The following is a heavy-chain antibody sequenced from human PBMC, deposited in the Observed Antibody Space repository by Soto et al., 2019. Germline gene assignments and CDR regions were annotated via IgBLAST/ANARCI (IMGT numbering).Heavy chain of an antibody. D-gene: IGHD6-19*01. CDR3: ARLPGPLVAVLYIYPLDGREAMSDVDV. Sequence: QMQLVESGGGVVQPGGSLRLSCAASGFTFNYYPMHWVRQAPGKGLEWVAVVSFDGSNKYYADSVKGRFTISKDNSKNTLYLQMNRLRREDTAVYACARLPGPLVAVLYIYPLDGREAMSDVDVWGQGTTVTVSS. CDR1: GFTFNYYP. CDR2: VSFDGSNK. J-gene: IGHJ6*02. V-gene: IGHV3-30-3*01.